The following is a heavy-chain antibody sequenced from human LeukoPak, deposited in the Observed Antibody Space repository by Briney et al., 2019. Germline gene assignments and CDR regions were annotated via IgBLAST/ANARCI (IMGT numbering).Heavy chain of an antibody. CDR1: GGSISSYY. D-gene: IGHD2-2*01. CDR2: IYTSGST. CDR3: ARDPLGAVVPAASRYYYYYMDV. V-gene: IGHV4-4*07. Sequence: SETLSLTCTVSGGSISSYYWSWIRQPAGKGLEWIGRIYTSGSTNYNPSLKSRVTTSVDTSKNQFSLKLSSVTAADTAVYYCARDPLGAVVPAASRYYYYYMDVWGKGTTVTVSS. J-gene: IGHJ6*03.